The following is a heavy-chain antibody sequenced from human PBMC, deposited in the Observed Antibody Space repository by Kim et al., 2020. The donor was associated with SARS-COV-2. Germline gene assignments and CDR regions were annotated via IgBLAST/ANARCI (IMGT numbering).Heavy chain of an antibody. CDR2: ISSSSSYI. V-gene: IGHV3-21*01. D-gene: IGHD2-2*01. Sequence: GGSLRLSCAASGFTFSSYSMNWVRQAPGKGLEWVSSISSSSSYIYYADSVKGRFTISRDNAKNSLYLQMNSLRAEDTAVYYCVSVADIVVVPAAREYFQHWGQGTLVTVSS. CDR3: VSVADIVVVPAAREYFQH. J-gene: IGHJ1*01. CDR1: GFTFSSYS.